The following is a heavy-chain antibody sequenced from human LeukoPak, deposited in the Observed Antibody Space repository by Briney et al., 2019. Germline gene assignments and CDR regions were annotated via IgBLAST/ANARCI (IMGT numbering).Heavy chain of an antibody. CDR2: ISYDGSNK. D-gene: IGHD1-26*01. J-gene: IGHJ4*02. CDR3: ARDPAPLVGATTLLVY. V-gene: IGHV3-30*01. Sequence: GRSLRPSCAASGFTFSSYAMHWVRQAPGKGLEWVAVISYDGSNKYYADSVKGRFTISRDNSKNTLYLQMNSLRAEDTAVYYCARDPAPLVGATTLLVYWGQGTLVTVSS. CDR1: GFTFSSYA.